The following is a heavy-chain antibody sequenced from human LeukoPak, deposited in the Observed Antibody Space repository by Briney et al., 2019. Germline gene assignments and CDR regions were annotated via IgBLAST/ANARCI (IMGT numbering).Heavy chain of an antibody. CDR2: IYYSGST. CDR1: GGSISSSTYH. V-gene: IGHV4-39*07. Sequence: SETLSLTCTVSGGSISSSTYHWGWIRQPPGKGLEWIGSIYYSGSTYYNPSLKSRVTISVDTSKNQFSLKLSSVTAADTAVYYCARNAVFCSGGSCYLAYFDYWGQGSLVTVSS. J-gene: IGHJ4*02. CDR3: ARNAVFCSGGSCYLAYFDY. D-gene: IGHD2-15*01.